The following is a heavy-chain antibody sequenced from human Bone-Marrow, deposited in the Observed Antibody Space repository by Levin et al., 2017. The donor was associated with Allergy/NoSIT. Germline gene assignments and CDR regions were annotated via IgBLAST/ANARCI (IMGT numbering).Heavy chain of an antibody. CDR1: DDSISSSNW. V-gene: IGHV4-4*02. J-gene: IGHJ5*02. CDR3: ARRDVLAPGEDWFDP. CDR2: IYHSGST. Sequence: SETLSLTCGVSDDSISSSNWWTWVRQPPGKGLEWIGEIYHSGSTNYNPSLKSRVTISVEKSKNQFSLKLSSVTAADTAVYYCARRDVLAPGEDWFDPWGQGTLVTVSS. D-gene: IGHD7-27*01.